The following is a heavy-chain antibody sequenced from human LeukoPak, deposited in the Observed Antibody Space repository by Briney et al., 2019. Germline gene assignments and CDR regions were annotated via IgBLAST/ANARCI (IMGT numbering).Heavy chain of an antibody. CDR2: ISSSSSYI. V-gene: IGHV3-21*01. J-gene: IGHJ4*02. CDR3: ARTYSGSYSFDY. Sequence: PGGSLRLSCAASGFTFSFYAMYWVRQAPGKGLEWVSSISSSSSYIYYADSVKGRFTISRDNAKNSLYLQMNSLRAEDTAVYYCARTYSGSYSFDYWGQGTLVTVSS. CDR1: GFTFSFYA. D-gene: IGHD1-26*01.